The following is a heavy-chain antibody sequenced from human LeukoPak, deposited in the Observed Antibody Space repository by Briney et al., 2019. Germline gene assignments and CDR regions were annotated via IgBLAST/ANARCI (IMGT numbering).Heavy chain of an antibody. CDR2: IHYSGNT. J-gene: IGHJ4*02. D-gene: IGHD3-22*01. CDR3: ARVDDTSGYFYKFDY. Sequence: SETLSLTCSVSGGSISNYYWSWIRQPPGKGLEWIAYIHYSGNTNYNPSLKSRVTISVDTSKNQFSLKLASVTAANTAVYYCARVDDTSGYFYKFDYWGQGTLVTVSS. V-gene: IGHV4-59*01. CDR1: GGSISNYY.